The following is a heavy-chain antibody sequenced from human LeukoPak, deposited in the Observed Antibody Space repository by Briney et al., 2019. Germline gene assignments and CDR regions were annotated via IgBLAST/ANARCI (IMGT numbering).Heavy chain of an antibody. J-gene: IGHJ3*02. V-gene: IGHV3-21*04. Sequence: GGSLRLSCAASGFTFSSYRMDWVRQAPGKGLEWVSSISSSSGYIYYADSVKGRFTISRDNAKNSLYLQMNSLRAEDMALYYCAKGGFLEWLDAFDIWGQGTMVTVSS. CDR2: ISSSSGYI. CDR3: AKGGFLEWLDAFDI. D-gene: IGHD3-3*01. CDR1: GFTFSSYR.